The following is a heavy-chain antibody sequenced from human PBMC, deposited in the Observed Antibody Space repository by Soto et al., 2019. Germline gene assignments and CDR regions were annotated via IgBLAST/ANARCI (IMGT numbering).Heavy chain of an antibody. D-gene: IGHD6-19*01. CDR3: AHRPTVPAGTRGFAWFDP. Sequence: QITLRESGPTLVKPTQTLTLTCTFSGFSLSSSGVGVGWIRQPPGKALEWLAFIYWDDDKRYSPSLKSRLTITKDSSKNQVVLTMTNMDPVDTATYYCAHRPTVPAGTRGFAWFDPWGQGTLVTVSS. CDR1: GFSLSSSGVG. V-gene: IGHV2-5*02. J-gene: IGHJ5*02. CDR2: IYWDDDK.